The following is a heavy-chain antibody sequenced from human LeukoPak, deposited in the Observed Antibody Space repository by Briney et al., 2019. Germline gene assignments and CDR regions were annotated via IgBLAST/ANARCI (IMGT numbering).Heavy chain of an antibody. CDR3: ARGLPLYDFWSGYPNPSGPNWFDP. D-gene: IGHD3-3*01. CDR1: GGSFSGYY. CDR2: INHSGST. V-gene: IGHV4-34*01. J-gene: IGHJ5*02. Sequence: PSETLSLTCAVDGGSFSGYYWSWIRQPPGKGLEWIGEINHSGSTNYNPSLKSRVTISVDTSKNQFSLKLSSVTAADTAVYYCARGLPLYDFWSGYPNPSGPNWFDPWGQGTLVTVSS.